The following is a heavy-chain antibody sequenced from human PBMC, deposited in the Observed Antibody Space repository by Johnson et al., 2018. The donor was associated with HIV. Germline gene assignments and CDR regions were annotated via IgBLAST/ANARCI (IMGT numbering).Heavy chain of an antibody. Sequence: EVQLVESGGGWVQPGRSLTLSCAASGFNFDDYAMHWVRQAPGKGLEWVSGIRWNSETTVYAASVKVRFIISRDNAKYTVDLQMNSLRVEDTAVYYCAKVDCGGDTCAGYDPFDLWGQGTLVTVSS. J-gene: IGHJ3*01. CDR3: AKVDCGGDTCAGYDPFDL. D-gene: IGHD2-21*01. V-gene: IGHV3-9*01. CDR2: IRWNSETT. CDR1: GFNFDDYA.